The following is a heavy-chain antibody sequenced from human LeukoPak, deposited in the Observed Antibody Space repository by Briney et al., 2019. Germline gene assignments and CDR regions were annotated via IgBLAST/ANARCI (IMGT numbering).Heavy chain of an antibody. D-gene: IGHD3-9*01. CDR1: EFTFSAYA. V-gene: IGHV3-30*02. CDR3: TKDLGTEYNIFDY. CDR2: VRYGGNIR. J-gene: IGHJ4*02. Sequence: GGSLRLSCATSEFTFSAYAMHWIRQAPGRGLEWVAFVRYGGNIRYYADSVKGRFTISRDNSKNTLYLQMNSLRPDDTAVYYCTKDLGTEYNIFDYWGPGTLVTVSS.